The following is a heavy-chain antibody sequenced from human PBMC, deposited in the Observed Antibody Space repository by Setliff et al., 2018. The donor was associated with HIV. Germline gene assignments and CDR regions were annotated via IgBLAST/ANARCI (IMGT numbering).Heavy chain of an antibody. CDR3: TRQPPVAGSGAFDI. Sequence: PSETLSLTCTVSGDSISSGGYYWSWIRQPAGQGLEWIGRIYTSGNTNYNPSTNYNPSLKSRITISLETSRNQFSLRVTSVTATDTAVYYCTRQPPVAGSGAFDIWGQGTMVTVSS. V-gene: IGHV4-61*02. CDR1: GDSISSGGYY. D-gene: IGHD6-19*01. CDR2: IYTSGNTNYNPST. J-gene: IGHJ3*02.